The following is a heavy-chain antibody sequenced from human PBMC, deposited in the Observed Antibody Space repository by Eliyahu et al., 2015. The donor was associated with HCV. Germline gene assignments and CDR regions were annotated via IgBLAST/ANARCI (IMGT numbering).Heavy chain of an antibody. CDR2: INTAGAT. CDR1: GFTFSSYD. D-gene: IGHD2-8*01. J-gene: IGHJ4*02. Sequence: EVQLVESGGGLIQPGGSLRLSCXASGFTFSSYDMHWVRLPTGKGLEWVSTINTAGATYYSGSVQGRFTISRENAKNSLYLQINSLRAGDTAMYYCARGTITIPGVDYWGQGTLVTVSS. V-gene: IGHV3-13*01. CDR3: ARGTITIPGVDY.